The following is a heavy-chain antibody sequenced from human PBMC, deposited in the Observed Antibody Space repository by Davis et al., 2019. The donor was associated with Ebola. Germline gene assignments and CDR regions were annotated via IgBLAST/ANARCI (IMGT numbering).Heavy chain of an antibody. Sequence: MPSETLSLTCTVSGGSISSYYWSWIRQPPGKGLEWIGYIYYSGSTNYNPSLKSRVTISVDTSKNQFSLKLSSVTAANTAVYYCARGREMPYYIPFDYWGQGTLVTVSS. V-gene: IGHV4-59*01. D-gene: IGHD1-26*01. CDR1: GGSISSYY. CDR2: IYYSGST. J-gene: IGHJ4*02. CDR3: ARGREMPYYIPFDY.